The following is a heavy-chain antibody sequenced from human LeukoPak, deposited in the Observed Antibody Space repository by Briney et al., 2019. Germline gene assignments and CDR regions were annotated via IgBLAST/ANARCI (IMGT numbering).Heavy chain of an antibody. V-gene: IGHV4-59*01. CDR2: IYYSGST. CDR3: ARVGSYYYYYMDV. D-gene: IGHD3-10*01. Sequence: KTSETLSLTCTVSGGSISSYYWSWIRQPPGKGLEWIGYIYYSGSTNYNPSLKCRVTISVDTSKNQFSLKLSSVTAADTAVYYCARVGSYYYYYMDVWGKGTTVTVSS. CDR1: GGSISSYY. J-gene: IGHJ6*03.